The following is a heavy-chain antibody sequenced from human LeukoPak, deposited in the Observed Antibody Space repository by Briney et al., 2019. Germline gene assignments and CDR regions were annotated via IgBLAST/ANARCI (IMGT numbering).Heavy chain of an antibody. CDR1: GGTFSSYA. CDR3: AIIVGYKEMATIVGDY. V-gene: IGHV1-69*05. CDR2: IIPIFGTA. Sequence: ASVKVSCKASGGTFSSYAISWVRQAPGQGLEWMGGIIPIFGTANYAQKFQGRVTITTDESTSTAYMELSSLRSEDTAVYSCAIIVGYKEMATIVGDYWGQGTLVNVSS. J-gene: IGHJ4*02. D-gene: IGHD5-24*01.